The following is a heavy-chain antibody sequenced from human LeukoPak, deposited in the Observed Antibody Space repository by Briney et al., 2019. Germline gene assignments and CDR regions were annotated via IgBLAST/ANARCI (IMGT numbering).Heavy chain of an antibody. CDR2: ISSSDSTI. J-gene: IGHJ4*02. D-gene: IGHD6-13*01. Sequence: GASLRLSCACSAFTFSSYEINWVRQAPGKGLEWVTYISSSDSTIYYAESVKGRFTISRDNAKNSLYLQMNSLRAEDTAVYYCARVGSSPAGALDYWGQGTLVTVSP. CDR3: ARVGSSPAGALDY. CDR1: AFTFSSYE. V-gene: IGHV3-48*03.